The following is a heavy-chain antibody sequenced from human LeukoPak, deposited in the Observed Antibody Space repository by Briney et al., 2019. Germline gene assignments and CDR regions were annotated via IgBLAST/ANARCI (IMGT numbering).Heavy chain of an antibody. V-gene: IGHV3-7*01. CDR2: IKQDGSEK. Sequence: GGSLRLSCAASGFIFSSYWMSWVRQAPGKGLEWVANIKQDGSEKYYVDSVEGRFTISRDNAKNSLYLQMNSLRAEDTAVYYCARDVGSDTGAFDIWGQGTMVTVSS. CDR1: GFIFSSYW. J-gene: IGHJ3*02. CDR3: ARDVGSDTGAFDI. D-gene: IGHD2-8*02.